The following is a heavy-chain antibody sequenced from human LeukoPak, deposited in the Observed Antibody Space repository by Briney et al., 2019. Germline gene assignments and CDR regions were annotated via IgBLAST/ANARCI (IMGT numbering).Heavy chain of an antibody. V-gene: IGHV3-21*01. Sequence: PGGSLRLSCAASGFTFSSYSMNWVRQAPGKGLEWVSSISSSSSYIYYADSVKGRFTISRDNAKNSLYLQMNSLRAEDTAVYYCARLYDSSGYYYYYYIDVWGKGTTVTVSS. D-gene: IGHD3-22*01. CDR1: GFTFSSYS. CDR3: ARLYDSSGYYYYYYIDV. J-gene: IGHJ6*03. CDR2: ISSSSSYI.